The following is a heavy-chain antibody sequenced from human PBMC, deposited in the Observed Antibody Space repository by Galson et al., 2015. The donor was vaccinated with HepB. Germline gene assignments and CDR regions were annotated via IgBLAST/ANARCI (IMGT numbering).Heavy chain of an antibody. CDR2: ISSSSSYI. CDR1: GFTFSSYS. Sequence: LRLSCAASGFTFSSYSMNWVRQAPGKGLEWVSSISSSSSYIYYADSVKGRFTISRDNAKNSLYLQMNSLRAEDTAVYYCARDGFVRYYYYGMDVWGQGTTVTVSS. V-gene: IGHV3-21*01. D-gene: IGHD3-10*01. CDR3: ARDGFVRYYYYGMDV. J-gene: IGHJ6*02.